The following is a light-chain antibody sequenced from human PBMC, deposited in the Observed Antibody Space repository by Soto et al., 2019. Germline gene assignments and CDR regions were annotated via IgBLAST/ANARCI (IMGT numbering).Light chain of an antibody. CDR2: VNSDDSH. V-gene: IGLV4-69*01. Sequence: QLVLTQSPSASASLGASVKLTCTLSSGHSTYDISWHQQQPEKGPRYLMKVNSDDSHNKGDGIPDRFSGSSSGAERYLTISSLQSEDEADYYCQTWGTGFWVFGGGTKLTVL. CDR3: QTWGTGFWV. CDR1: SGHSTYD. J-gene: IGLJ3*02.